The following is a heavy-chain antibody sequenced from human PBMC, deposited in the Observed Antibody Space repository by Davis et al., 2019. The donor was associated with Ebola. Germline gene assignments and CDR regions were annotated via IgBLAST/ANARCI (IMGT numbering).Heavy chain of an antibody. J-gene: IGHJ6*02. CDR3: AREKEMATISVYYYYYYGMDV. CDR1: GFTFSSYW. V-gene: IGHV3-33*08. D-gene: IGHD5-24*01. CDR2: IWYDGSNK. Sequence: GGSLRLSCAASGFTFSSYWMHWVRQAPGKGLEWVAVIWYDGSNKYYADSVKGRFTISRDNSKNTLYLQMNSLRAEDTAVYYCAREKEMATISVYYYYYYGMDVWGQGTTVTVSS.